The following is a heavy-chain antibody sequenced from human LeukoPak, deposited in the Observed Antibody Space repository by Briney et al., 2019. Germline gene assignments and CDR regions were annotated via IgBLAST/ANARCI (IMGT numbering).Heavy chain of an antibody. CDR1: GFTFSSYS. D-gene: IGHD2-2*01. CDR2: ISSSSSYI. J-gene: IGHJ4*02. CDR3: ARTLYCSSTSCYFIDY. Sequence: GGSLRLSCAASGFTFSSYSMNWVRQAPGKGLEWVSSISSSSSYIYHADSVKGRFTISRDNAKNSLYLQMNSLRAEDTAVYYCARTLYCSSTSCYFIDYWGQGTLVTVSS. V-gene: IGHV3-21*01.